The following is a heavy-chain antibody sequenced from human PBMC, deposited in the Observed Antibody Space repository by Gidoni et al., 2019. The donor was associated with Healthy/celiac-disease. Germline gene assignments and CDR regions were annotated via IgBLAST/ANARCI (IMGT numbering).Heavy chain of an antibody. CDR2: ISSSSSTI. CDR1: GFTFSSYS. Sequence: EVQLVESGGGLVQPGGSLRLSCAASGFTFSSYSMNWVRQAPGKGLEWVSYISSSSSTIYYADSVKGRFTISRDNAKNSLYLQMNSLRDEDTAVYYCARDYSPTPETPLYYFDYWGQGTLVTVSS. J-gene: IGHJ4*02. D-gene: IGHD2-15*01. V-gene: IGHV3-48*02. CDR3: ARDYSPTPETPLYYFDY.